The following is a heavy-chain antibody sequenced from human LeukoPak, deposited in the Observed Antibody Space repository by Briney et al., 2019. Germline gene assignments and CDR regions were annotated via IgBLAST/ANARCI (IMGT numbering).Heavy chain of an antibody. V-gene: IGHV5-51*01. CDR3: ARGSGSYHTAYMN. Sequence: GESLMISCKGSGYSFTSYWIGWVRQMPGEGVEWMGIIYPGDSDTRYSPSCQGQVTISADKSLSPAGLEWSSLDASDTAFSYCARGSGSYHTAYMNWGQGSPVTVSS. J-gene: IGHJ4*02. D-gene: IGHD1-26*01. CDR1: GYSFTSYW. CDR2: IYPGDSDT.